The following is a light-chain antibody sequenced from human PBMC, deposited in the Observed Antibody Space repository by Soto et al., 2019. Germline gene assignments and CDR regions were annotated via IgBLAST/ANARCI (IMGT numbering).Light chain of an antibody. Sequence: QSVLTQPPSASGTPGQRVTISCSGASSNIGSSFVYWYQQLPGTAPKLLIHRNNQRPSGVPDRFSGSKSGTSTSLAISGLRSEDEADYYCAAWDDSLSGQGLFGGGTKVTVL. V-gene: IGLV1-47*01. J-gene: IGLJ2*01. CDR1: SSNIGSSF. CDR3: AAWDDSLSGQGL. CDR2: RNN.